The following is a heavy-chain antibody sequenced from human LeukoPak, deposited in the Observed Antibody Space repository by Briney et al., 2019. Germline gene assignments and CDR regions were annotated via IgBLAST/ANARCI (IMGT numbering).Heavy chain of an antibody. D-gene: IGHD4-17*01. CDR2: ISGSGCST. Sequence: GGSLRLSCAASGFTFSSYAMSWVRHAPGKGLEWVSAISGSGCSTYYEDSVQGRFTISRDNSKNTLYLQMNRLRAEDTAVYYCASTVMGTDGDPLTWDYMDVWGKGTTVTISS. J-gene: IGHJ6*03. CDR3: ASTVMGTDGDPLTWDYMDV. CDR1: GFTFSSYA. V-gene: IGHV3-23*01.